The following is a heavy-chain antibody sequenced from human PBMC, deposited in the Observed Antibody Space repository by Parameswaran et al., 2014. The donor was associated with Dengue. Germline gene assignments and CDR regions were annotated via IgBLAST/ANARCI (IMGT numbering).Heavy chain of an antibody. CDR2: IDWDDDK. CDR3: ARLTDLRFSTYGMDV. D-gene: IGHD3-3*01. V-gene: IGHV2-70*20. J-gene: IGHJ6*02. Sequence: LPGSGPTLVKPTQTLTLTCTFSGFSLSTSGMCVSWVRQPPGKALEWLALIDWDDDKYYSTSLKTRLTISKDTSKNQVVLTMTNMDPVDTATYYCARLTDLRFSTYGMDVWGQGTTVTVSS. CDR1: GFSLSTSGMC.